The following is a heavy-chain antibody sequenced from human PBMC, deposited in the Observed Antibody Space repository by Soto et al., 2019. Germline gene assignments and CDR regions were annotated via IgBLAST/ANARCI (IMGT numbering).Heavy chain of an antibody. CDR3: ARDRNIAISGDWFDS. V-gene: IGHV3-21*06. Sequence: GGSLRLSCVVSGFSFRSYSMNWVRQAPGKGLEWVSSISSSGDYIYYADSVKGRFTIARDNAKNSLYLQMNSLRAEDTAVYYCARDRNIAISGDWFDSWGQWTVVTVSS. J-gene: IGHJ5*01. D-gene: IGHD3-9*01. CDR2: ISSSGDYI. CDR1: GFSFRSYS.